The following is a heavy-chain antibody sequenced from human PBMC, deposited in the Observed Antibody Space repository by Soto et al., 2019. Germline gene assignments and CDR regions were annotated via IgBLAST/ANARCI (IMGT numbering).Heavy chain of an antibody. D-gene: IGHD3-16*02. CDR3: ARAPRGIRLGDLSLSRDYYYGMDV. CDR2: VNPSGGHT. Sequence: ASVKVSCKASGYTLTSYYLHWVRQAPGQGLEWMGIVNPSGGHTSYAQKFHGRVTMTSDTSTSTVYMELSSLRSEDTAVFYCARAPRGIRLGDLSLSRDYYYGMDVWGQGTTVTVSS. J-gene: IGHJ6*02. V-gene: IGHV1-46*01. CDR1: GYTLTSYY.